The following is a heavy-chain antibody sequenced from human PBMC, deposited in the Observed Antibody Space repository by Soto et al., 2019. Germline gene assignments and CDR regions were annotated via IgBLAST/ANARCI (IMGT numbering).Heavy chain of an antibody. D-gene: IGHD2-2*01. CDR2: IYTAGGT. V-gene: IGHV3-53*01. J-gene: IGHJ5*02. Sequence: GGSLRLSCAASGLTVSNTYMTWVRQPPGKGLECVSVIYTAGGTNYADSVKGRFIISRDNSKNTLYLQMNSLRAEDTAVYYCARALPVAKGGFDPWGQGTLVTVS. CDR3: ARALPVAKGGFDP. CDR1: GLTVSNTY.